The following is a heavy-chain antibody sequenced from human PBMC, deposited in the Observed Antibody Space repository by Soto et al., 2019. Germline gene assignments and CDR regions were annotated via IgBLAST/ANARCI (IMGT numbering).Heavy chain of an antibody. J-gene: IGHJ6*02. D-gene: IGHD3-10*01. CDR1: GLSVSNNY. CDR2: LYSGGGT. Sequence: LRLSCAASGLSVSNNYIAWVRQAPGEGPEWVSILYSGGGTHFADSVEGRFTISRDNSKNTVYLQMNSLRAGDTAVYYCVRDSYYNEIYYGWDVCGQGTSVTVSS. V-gene: IGHV3-66*01. CDR3: VRDSYYNEIYYGWDV.